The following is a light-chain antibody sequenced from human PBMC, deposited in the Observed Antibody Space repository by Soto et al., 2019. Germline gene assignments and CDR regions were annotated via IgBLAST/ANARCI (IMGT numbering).Light chain of an antibody. CDR1: QGVKDD. J-gene: IGKJ5*01. Sequence: IQMTQSPSSLSASVGDTVTITCRASQGVKDDLGWYQQIPGKAPKLLIYAASSLQSGVPSRFSGSGTGTHFTLTISSLQPEDFATYYCQQYKTYPITFGQGTRLEIK. CDR2: AAS. V-gene: IGKV1-6*02. CDR3: QQYKTYPIT.